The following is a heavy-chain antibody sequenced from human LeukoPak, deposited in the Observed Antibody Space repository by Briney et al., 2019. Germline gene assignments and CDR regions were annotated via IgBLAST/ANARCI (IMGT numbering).Heavy chain of an antibody. Sequence: PSETLSLTCTVSGYSISTYYWAWIRQSPGKGLEYIGSLSHSGSTFFNPSLKSRFTISVDTPKNQFSLKLSSVTAADTAVYYCARVDSSNWYEYRGYFDYWGQGTLVTVSS. CDR3: ARVDSSNWYEYRGYFDY. CDR1: GYSISTYY. J-gene: IGHJ4*02. D-gene: IGHD6-13*01. V-gene: IGHV4-38-2*02. CDR2: LSHSGST.